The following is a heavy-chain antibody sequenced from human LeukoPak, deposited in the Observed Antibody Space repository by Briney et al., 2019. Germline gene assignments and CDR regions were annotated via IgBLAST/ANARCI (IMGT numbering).Heavy chain of an antibody. CDR2: ISSSSSYI. J-gene: IGHJ4*02. V-gene: IGHV3-21*01. Sequence: GGSLRLSCAASGFTFSSYSMTWVRQAPGKGLEWVSSISSSSSYIYYADSVKGRFTISRDNAKNSLYLQMNSLRDEDTAVYYCARGAAIVATTFGDYWGQGTLVTVSS. CDR1: GFTFSSYS. D-gene: IGHD5-12*01. CDR3: ARGAAIVATTFGDY.